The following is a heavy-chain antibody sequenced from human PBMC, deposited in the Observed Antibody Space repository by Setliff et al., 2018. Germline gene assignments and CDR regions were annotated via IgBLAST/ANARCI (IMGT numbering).Heavy chain of an antibody. D-gene: IGHD2-21*01. CDR1: GGSFSGYY. J-gene: IGHJ4*02. CDR2: INHSGST. CDR3: ARGRRRTVVIRGWYFDY. Sequence: PSETLSLTCAVYGGSFSGYYWSWIRQPPGKGLERIGEINHSGSTNYNPSLKSRVTISVDTSKNQFSLKLSSVTAADTAVYYCARGRRRTVVIRGWYFDYWGQGTLVTRLL. V-gene: IGHV4-34*01.